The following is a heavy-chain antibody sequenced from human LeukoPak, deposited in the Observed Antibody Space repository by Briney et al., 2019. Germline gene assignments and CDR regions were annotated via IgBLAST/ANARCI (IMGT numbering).Heavy chain of an antibody. CDR3: ARHPAYRSGWYWYFDL. D-gene: IGHD6-19*01. CDR2: VYYIGST. V-gene: IGHV4-39*01. J-gene: IGHJ2*01. Sequence: SETLSLTCTVSGGSMSSSDHFWGWIRQPPGKALEWLASVYYIGSTYYNPSLWSRLSISLDTSKKQLSLKLDSVTAADTAVYYCARHPAYRSGWYWYFDLWGRGTLVTVSS. CDR1: GGSMSSSDHF.